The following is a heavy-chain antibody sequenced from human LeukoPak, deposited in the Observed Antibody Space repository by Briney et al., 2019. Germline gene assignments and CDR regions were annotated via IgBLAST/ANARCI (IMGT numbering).Heavy chain of an antibody. CDR1: GFMFDDYA. V-gene: IGHV3-43D*03. D-gene: IGHD6-25*01. Sequence: GGSLRLSCAASGFMFDDYAMHWVRQAPGKGLEWVSLINWDGGSTYYADSVKGRFTISRDNSKNTLYLQMNSLRAEDTAVYYCASGYYYYYMDVWGKGTTVTVSS. CDR2: INWDGGST. CDR3: ASGYYYYYMDV. J-gene: IGHJ6*03.